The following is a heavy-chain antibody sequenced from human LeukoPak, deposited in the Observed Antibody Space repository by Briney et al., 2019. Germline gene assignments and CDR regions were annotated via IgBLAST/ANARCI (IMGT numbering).Heavy chain of an antibody. D-gene: IGHD5-18*01. V-gene: IGHV4-39*01. CDR1: GGSITGNSYS. CDR2: LSHAGTN. CDR3: ARLRGGVQLWGD. Sequence: SETLSLTCTVSGGSITGNSYSWGWIRQPPGKGLQWIVTLSHAGTNYYNPSLKSRVTMPVDRSKNQLSLKLTSVTATDTAVYYCARLRGGVQLWGDWGQGTLVTVSS. J-gene: IGHJ4*02.